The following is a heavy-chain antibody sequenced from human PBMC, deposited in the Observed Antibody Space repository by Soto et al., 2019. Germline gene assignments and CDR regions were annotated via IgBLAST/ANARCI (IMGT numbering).Heavy chain of an antibody. CDR2: IIPIFGTA. CDR3: ARTTVTTVVNRLLGAFDI. D-gene: IGHD4-17*01. V-gene: IGHV1-69*06. J-gene: IGHJ3*02. Sequence: VASVNVSCKASGVTFSSYAISWVLQAPGQGLEWMGGIIPIFGTANYAQKFQGRVTITADKSTSTAYMELSSLRSEDTAVYYCARTTVTTVVNRLLGAFDIWGQGTMVTVSS. CDR1: GVTFSSYA.